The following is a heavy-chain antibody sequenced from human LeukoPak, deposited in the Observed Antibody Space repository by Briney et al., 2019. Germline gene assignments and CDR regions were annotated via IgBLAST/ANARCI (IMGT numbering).Heavy chain of an antibody. V-gene: IGHV4-59*11. CDR3: ARVLAIFGLDTTDFHMDV. Sequence: SETLSLTCAVSGASISSHYWSWIRQPPGKGLEWIGYTSGSISDNPSLKSRVAVSVDPSQNQVSLSLTSVTAADTAVYYCARVLAIFGLDTTDFHMDVWGQGTLVTVSS. J-gene: IGHJ1*01. CDR1: GASISSHY. CDR2: TSGSI. D-gene: IGHD3/OR15-3a*01.